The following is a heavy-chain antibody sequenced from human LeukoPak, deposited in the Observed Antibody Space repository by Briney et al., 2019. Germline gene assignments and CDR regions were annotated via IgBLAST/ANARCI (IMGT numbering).Heavy chain of an antibody. CDR3: ARVPSGSYSYFDS. D-gene: IGHD1-26*01. Sequence: SETLSLTCTVSGGSISSGSYYWSWIRQPAGKGLEWIGRIYTSGSTNYNPSLKSRVTISVDTSKNQFSLKLSSVTAADTAVYYCARVPSGSYSYFDSWGQGTLVTVSS. CDR2: IYTSGST. V-gene: IGHV4-61*02. J-gene: IGHJ4*02. CDR1: GGSISSGSYY.